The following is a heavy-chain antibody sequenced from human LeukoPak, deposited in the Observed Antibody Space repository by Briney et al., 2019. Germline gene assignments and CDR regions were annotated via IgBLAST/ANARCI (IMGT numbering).Heavy chain of an antibody. D-gene: IGHD3-16*02. V-gene: IGHV4-30-2*01. CDR3: ARGYYDYVWGSYPYFDY. CDR2: IYHSGST. J-gene: IGHJ4*02. Sequence: SETPSLTCAVSGGSISSGGYSWSWIRQPPGKGLGWIGYIYHSGSTYYNPSLKSRVTISVDRSKNQFSLKLSSVTAADTAVYYCARGYYDYVWGSYPYFDYWGQGTLVTVSS. CDR1: GGSISSGGYS.